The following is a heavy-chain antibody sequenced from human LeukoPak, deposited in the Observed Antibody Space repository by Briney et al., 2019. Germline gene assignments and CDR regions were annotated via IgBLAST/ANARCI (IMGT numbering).Heavy chain of an antibody. Sequence: ASVKVSCKASGYTFIDSYIHWVRQAPGQGLEWMGWINPNSGGTNYAQKFQGRVTMTRDTPITTASMELSRLRSDDTAVYYCARDTYYYGSESFYFWGQGTLVTVSS. CDR1: GYTFIDSY. V-gene: IGHV1-2*02. CDR2: INPNSGGT. J-gene: IGHJ4*02. D-gene: IGHD3-10*01. CDR3: ARDTYYYGSESFYF.